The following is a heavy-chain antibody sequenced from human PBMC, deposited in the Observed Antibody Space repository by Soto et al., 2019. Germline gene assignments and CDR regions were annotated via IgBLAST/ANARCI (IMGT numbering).Heavy chain of an antibody. CDR2: IKSKTDGGTT. CDR1: GFTFSNAW. Sequence: PGGSLRLSCAASGFTFSNAWMSWVRQAPGKWLEWVGRIKSKTDGGTTDYAAPVKGRFTISRDDSKNTLYLQMNSLKTEDTAVYYCTTVSYYYDSSGYYSIDYWGQGTLVTVSS. J-gene: IGHJ4*02. V-gene: IGHV3-15*01. D-gene: IGHD3-22*01. CDR3: TTVSYYYDSSGYYSIDY.